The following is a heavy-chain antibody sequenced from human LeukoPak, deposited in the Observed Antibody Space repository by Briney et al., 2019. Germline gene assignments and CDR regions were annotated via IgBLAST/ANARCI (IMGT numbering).Heavy chain of an antibody. CDR3: ARRLSTYSSSPYFDY. V-gene: IGHV4-39*01. D-gene: IGHD6-6*01. CDR1: GGSISSGSYY. J-gene: IGHJ4*02. Sequence: ASETLSLTCTVSGGSISSGSYYWGWIRQPPGKGLEWIGSIYYSGGTYYNPSLKSRVTISVDTSKNQFSLKLSSVTAADTAVYYCARRLSTYSSSPYFDYWGQGTLVTVSS. CDR2: IYYSGGT.